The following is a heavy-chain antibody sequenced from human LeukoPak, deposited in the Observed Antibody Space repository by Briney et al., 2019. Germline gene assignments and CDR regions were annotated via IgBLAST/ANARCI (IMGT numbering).Heavy chain of an antibody. CDR2: IYTSGST. J-gene: IGHJ5*02. CDR1: GGSISSYY. V-gene: IGHV4-59*10. CDR3: ARAGIAADHIRSYNWFDP. D-gene: IGHD6-13*01. Sequence: SETLSLTCAVYGGSISSYYWSWIRQPAGKGLEWIGRIYTSGSTNYNPSLKSRVTMSVDTSKNQFSLKLSSVTAADTAVYYCARAGIAADHIRSYNWFDPWGQGTLVTVSS.